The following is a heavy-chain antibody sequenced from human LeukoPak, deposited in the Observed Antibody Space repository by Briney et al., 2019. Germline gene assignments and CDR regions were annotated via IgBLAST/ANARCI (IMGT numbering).Heavy chain of an antibody. D-gene: IGHD6-13*01. CDR2: ISSSSSYI. J-gene: IGHJ6*03. V-gene: IGHV3-21*01. CDR3: ARDVDQQLARDYYYYYMDV. CDR1: GFTFSSCS. Sequence: GGSLRLSCAASGFTFSSCSMNWVRQAPGKGLEWVSSISSSSSYIFYADSMKGRFTISRDNAKNSLYLQMNSLRAEDTAVYYCARDVDQQLARDYYYYYMDVWGKGTTVTVSS.